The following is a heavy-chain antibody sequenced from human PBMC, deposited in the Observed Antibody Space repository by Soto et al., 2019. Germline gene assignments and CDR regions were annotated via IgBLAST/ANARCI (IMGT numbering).Heavy chain of an antibody. CDR1: GFTFDDYA. V-gene: IGHV3-9*01. CDR3: AKDLYYYDSSGYSDAFDI. CDR2: ISWNSGSI. D-gene: IGHD3-22*01. J-gene: IGHJ3*02. Sequence: GGSLRLSCAASGFTFDDYAMHWVRQAPGKGLEWVSGISWNSGSIGYADSVKGRFTISRDNAKNSLYLQMNSLRAEDTALYYCAKDLYYYDSSGYSDAFDIWGQGTMVTV.